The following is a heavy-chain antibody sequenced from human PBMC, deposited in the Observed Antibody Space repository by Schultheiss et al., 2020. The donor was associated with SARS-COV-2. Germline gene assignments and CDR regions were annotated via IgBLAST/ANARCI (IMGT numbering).Heavy chain of an antibody. D-gene: IGHD2-15*01. CDR2: IYTSGST. Sequence: SETLSLTCTVSGGSISSGSYYWSWIRQPAGKGLEWIGRIYTSGSTKYNTSLQSRVTMSVDTSNNQFSLKLSSVTAADTAVYYCARERLGYCTGGSCQYYFDYWGQGTRVTVSS. CDR1: GGSISSGSYY. V-gene: IGHV4-61*02. J-gene: IGHJ4*02. CDR3: ARERLGYCTGGSCQYYFDY.